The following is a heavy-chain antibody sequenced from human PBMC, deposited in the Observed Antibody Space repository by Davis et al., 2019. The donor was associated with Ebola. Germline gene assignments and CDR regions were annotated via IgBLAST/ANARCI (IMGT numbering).Heavy chain of an antibody. CDR3: ARDGKYYDFWSGYYPD. V-gene: IGHV3-7*01. D-gene: IGHD3-3*01. CDR1: GFTFSSYW. J-gene: IGHJ4*02. Sequence: PGGSLRLSCAASGFTFSSYWMSWVRQAPGKGLEWVANIKQDGSEKYYVDSVKGRFTISRDNAKNSLYLQMNSLRAEDTAVYYCARDGKYYDFWSGYYPDWGQGTLVTVSP. CDR2: IKQDGSEK.